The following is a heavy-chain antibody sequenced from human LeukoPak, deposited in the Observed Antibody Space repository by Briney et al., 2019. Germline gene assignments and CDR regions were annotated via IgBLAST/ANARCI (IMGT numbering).Heavy chain of an antibody. J-gene: IGHJ5*02. V-gene: IGHV3-30*03. CDR3: ARVEVALSQES. CDR2: ISYDGTNK. CDR1: GFSFSSYG. D-gene: IGHD3-10*01. Sequence: SGRSLRLSCAASGFSFSSYGMHWVRQAPGKGLEWVSIISYDGTNKYYVDSVKGRFTISRDNSKNTLYLQMNSLRPEDTAVYYCARVEVALSQESWGQGTLVTVSS.